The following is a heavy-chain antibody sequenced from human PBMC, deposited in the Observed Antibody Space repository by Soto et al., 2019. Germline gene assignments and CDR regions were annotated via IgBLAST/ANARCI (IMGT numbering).Heavy chain of an antibody. CDR1: GFTFSNYI. J-gene: IGHJ4*02. V-gene: IGHV3-30-3*01. D-gene: IGHD3-10*01. CDR3: ARADEDGSYCDLGY. Sequence: PWGSLRLSCAASGFTFSNYIMHWVRQAPGKGLEWVAFILHDGNNKYYADSVKGRFTISRDNSKNTLYLQMNSLRTEDTAMYYCARADEDGSYCDLGYWGQGTLVTVS. CDR2: ILHDGNNK.